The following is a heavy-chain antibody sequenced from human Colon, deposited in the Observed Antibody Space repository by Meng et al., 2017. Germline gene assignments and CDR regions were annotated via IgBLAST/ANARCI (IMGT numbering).Heavy chain of an antibody. V-gene: IGHV6-1*01. CDR3: ATWRFDY. J-gene: IGHJ4*02. CDR1: GDSVSSNSAA. CDR2: KYYRSKWYT. Sequence: QVQLQPSGPGLVTPSPTLSLSCAVSGDSVSSNSAAWNRIRQSPSRGLEWLGRKYYRSKWYTDYAVSVNSRITINPDTSKNQFSLQLNSVTPEDTAVYYCATWRFDYWGQGTLVTVSS.